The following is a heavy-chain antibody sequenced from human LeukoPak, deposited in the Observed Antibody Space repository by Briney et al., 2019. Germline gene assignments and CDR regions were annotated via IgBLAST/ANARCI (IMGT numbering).Heavy chain of an antibody. D-gene: IGHD2-2*01. CDR3: ARPPKHCSSTSCLDY. J-gene: IGHJ4*02. CDR1: GFTFSSYA. CDR2: ISYDGSNK. Sequence: GGSLRLSCAASGFTFSSYAMHWVRQAPGKGLEWVAVISYDGSNKYYADSVKGRFTISRDDPKNTLYLQMNSLRAEDTAVYYCARPPKHCSSTSCLDYWGQGTLVTVSS. V-gene: IGHV3-30-3*01.